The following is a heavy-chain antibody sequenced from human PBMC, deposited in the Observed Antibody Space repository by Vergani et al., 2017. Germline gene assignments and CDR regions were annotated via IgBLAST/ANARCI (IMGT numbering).Heavy chain of an antibody. V-gene: IGHV1-46*01. Sequence: QVQLVQSGAEVKKPGASVKVSCKASGYTFTSYYMHWVRQAPGQGLEWMGIINPSGGSTSYAQKFQGRVTMTRDTSTSTVYMELSSLRSEDTAVYYCARVHYSSRHATYGMDVWGQGTTVTVSS. CDR1: GYTFTSYY. J-gene: IGHJ6*02. CDR2: INPSGGST. D-gene: IGHD6-13*01. CDR3: ARVHYSSRHATYGMDV.